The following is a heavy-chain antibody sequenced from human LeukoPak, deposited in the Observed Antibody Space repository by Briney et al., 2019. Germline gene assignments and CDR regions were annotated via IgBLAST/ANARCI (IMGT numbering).Heavy chain of an antibody. V-gene: IGHV3-30*03. CDR1: GFTFSSYG. CDR3: ARPSPPGDGYNPCDY. J-gene: IGHJ4*02. Sequence: QAGGSLRLSCAASGFTFSSYGMHWVRQAPGKGLEWVAVISYDGSNKYYADSVKGRFTISRDNSKNTLYLQMNSLRAEDTAVYYCARPSPPGDGYNPCDYWGPGALVIVSS. D-gene: IGHD5-24*01. CDR2: ISYDGSNK.